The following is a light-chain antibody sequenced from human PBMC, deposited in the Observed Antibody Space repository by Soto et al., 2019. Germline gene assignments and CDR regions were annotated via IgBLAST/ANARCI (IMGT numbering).Light chain of an antibody. J-gene: IGKJ1*01. CDR1: QSVRGT. CDR2: GAS. CDR3: QQTYSTPWT. V-gene: IGKV3-15*01. Sequence: EIVMTQSPATLSVSPGERATLSCRASQSVRGTLAWYQHNPGQSPRLLIYGASSRATGIPVRFSGSGSGTEFTLTISSLQSEDFATYYCQQTYSTPWTFGQGTKVEVK.